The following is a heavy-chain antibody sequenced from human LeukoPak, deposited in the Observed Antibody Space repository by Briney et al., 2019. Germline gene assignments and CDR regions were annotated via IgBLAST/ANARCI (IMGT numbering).Heavy chain of an antibody. D-gene: IGHD3-22*01. CDR3: AREREWVGSGYHIPEPSAFDY. Sequence: LRLSCAASGFTVSSNYMSWVRQHPGKGLEWIGYIYYSGSTYYNPSLKSRVTISVDTSKNQFSLKLSSVTAADTAVYYCAREREWVGSGYHIPEPSAFDYWGQGTLVTVSS. J-gene: IGHJ4*02. CDR1: GFTVSSNY. CDR2: IYYSGST. V-gene: IGHV4-31*02.